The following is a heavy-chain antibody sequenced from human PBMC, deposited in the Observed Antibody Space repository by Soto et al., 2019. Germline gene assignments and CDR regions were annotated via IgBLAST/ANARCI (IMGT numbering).Heavy chain of an antibody. CDR3: ARVTSRGVPAAMRYDWFDP. V-gene: IGHV4-31*03. CDR2: IYYSGST. D-gene: IGHD2-2*01. Sequence: SETLSLTCTVSSGSISSGGYYWSWIRQHPGKGLEWIGYIYYSGSTYYNPSLKSRVTISVDTSKNQFSLKLSSVTAADTAVYYCARVTSRGVPAAMRYDWFDPWGQGTLVTVSS. CDR1: SGSISSGGYY. J-gene: IGHJ5*02.